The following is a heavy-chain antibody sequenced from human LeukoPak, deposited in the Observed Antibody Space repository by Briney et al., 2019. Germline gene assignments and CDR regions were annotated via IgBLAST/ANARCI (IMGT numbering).Heavy chain of an antibody. J-gene: IGHJ4*02. Sequence: GGSLRLSCAASGFTFSRNWMHWVRQAPGKGLVWLSRIPTDGSSTSYADSVQGRFTISRDNAKNTVYLQMDSLRAEDTAVYYCARGVGDKYYFDYWGQGTLVTVSS. V-gene: IGHV3-74*01. CDR1: GFTFSRNW. CDR3: ARGVGDKYYFDY. D-gene: IGHD1-26*01. CDR2: IPTDGSST.